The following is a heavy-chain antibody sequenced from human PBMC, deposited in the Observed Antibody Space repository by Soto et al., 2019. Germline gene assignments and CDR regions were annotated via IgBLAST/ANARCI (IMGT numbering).Heavy chain of an antibody. CDR3: ARGDRGAFDL. D-gene: IGHD2-21*02. V-gene: IGHV3-74*01. CDR1: GFTFSNYW. J-gene: IGHJ3*01. CDR2: INIDGSST. Sequence: GGSLRLSCAASGFTFSNYWMHWVRQTPGMGLVWVSHINIDGSSTTYADSVKGRFTISRDNAKNTLYLQMNSLRAEDTAVYYCARGDRGAFDLWGQGTMVTVSS.